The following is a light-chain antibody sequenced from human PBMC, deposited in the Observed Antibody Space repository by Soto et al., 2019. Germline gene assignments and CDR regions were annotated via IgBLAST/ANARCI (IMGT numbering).Light chain of an antibody. CDR1: SSNIGKNY. CDR3: AAWDDSLNGVV. J-gene: IGLJ2*01. CDR2: KNN. Sequence: QLVLTQPPSASGTPGQRVTISCSGSSSNIGKNYVYWYQQLPGTAPKLLIYKNNQRPSGVPDRFSGSKSGTSASLAISGLRSEDEADYYCAAWDDSLNGVVFGGGTKLTVL. V-gene: IGLV1-47*01.